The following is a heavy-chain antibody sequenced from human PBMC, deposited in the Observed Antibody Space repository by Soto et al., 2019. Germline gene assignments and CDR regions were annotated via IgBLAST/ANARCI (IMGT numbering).Heavy chain of an antibody. CDR2: IYYSGST. J-gene: IGHJ3*02. Sequence: SETLSLTCTVSGGSISNSSYYWGWIRQPPGKGLEWIGSIYYSGSTYYNPSLKSRGTISVDTSKNQFSLKLSSVTAADTAVYYCARHTDCGSGSSCLGSDNMDTDAFDIWGQGTMVTVS. CDR3: ARHTDCGSGSSCLGSDNMDTDAFDI. D-gene: IGHD3-10*01. V-gene: IGHV4-39*01. CDR1: GGSISNSSYY.